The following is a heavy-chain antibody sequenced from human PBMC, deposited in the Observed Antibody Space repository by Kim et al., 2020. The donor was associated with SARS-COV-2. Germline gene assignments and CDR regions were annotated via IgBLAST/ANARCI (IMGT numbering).Heavy chain of an antibody. CDR1: GYTFTSYA. D-gene: IGHD4-17*01. J-gene: IGHJ6*02. CDR3: ARDPGYGDYDYYYYGMVV. V-gene: IGHV7-4-1*02. Sequence: ASVKVSCKASGYTFTSYAMNWVRQAPGQGLEWMGWINTNTGNPTYAQGFTGRFVFSLDTSVSTAYLQISSLKAEDTALYYCARDPGYGDYDYYYYGMVVWGQGHTVTVSS. CDR2: INTNTGNP.